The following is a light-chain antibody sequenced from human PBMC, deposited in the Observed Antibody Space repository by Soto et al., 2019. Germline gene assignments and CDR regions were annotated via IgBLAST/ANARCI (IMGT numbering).Light chain of an antibody. V-gene: IGLV2-14*01. CDR3: TSFTGSTTGVL. Sequence: QSALTQPASVSGSPGQSITISCTGTGSDVGGYNYVSWYQQHPGKAPKLMIYEVSHRPSGISNRFSGSKSGNTASLTISGLQTEDEADYYCTSFTGSTTGVLFGGGTQLTVL. CDR1: GSDVGGYNY. CDR2: EVS. J-gene: IGLJ2*01.